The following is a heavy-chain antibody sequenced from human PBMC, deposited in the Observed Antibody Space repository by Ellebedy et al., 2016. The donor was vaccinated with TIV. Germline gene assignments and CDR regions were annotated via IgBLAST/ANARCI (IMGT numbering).Heavy chain of an antibody. J-gene: IGHJ5*01. D-gene: IGHD3-10*01. CDR1: GFSFSTSV. CDR2: ISNNGFAQ. V-gene: IGHV3-30-3*01. Sequence: GESLKISCAASGFSFSTSVMHSVRRAPGKGLELVEWVAGISNNGFAQHYSESVKGRFTVSRDNSKNTLELQMNNLRTEDTAVYYGARDPDAFGDQYFDLWGQGTLVIVSS. CDR3: ARDPDAFGDQYFDL.